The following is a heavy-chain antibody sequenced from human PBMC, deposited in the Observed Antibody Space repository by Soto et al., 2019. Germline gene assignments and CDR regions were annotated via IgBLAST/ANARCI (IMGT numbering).Heavy chain of an antibody. CDR2: IKEDGSER. V-gene: IGHV3-7*04. CDR1: GFTFSSYW. CDR3: ARATGADKEAY. J-gene: IGHJ4*02. D-gene: IGHD3-10*01. Sequence: EVQLVESGGGLVQPGGSLRLSCAASGFTFSSYWMSWVRQAPGKRLEWVANIKEDGSERYYVDSVKGRFTISRDNAKNPLYLTMNSLRDEDTAVYYCARATGADKEAYWGQGTLVSVSS.